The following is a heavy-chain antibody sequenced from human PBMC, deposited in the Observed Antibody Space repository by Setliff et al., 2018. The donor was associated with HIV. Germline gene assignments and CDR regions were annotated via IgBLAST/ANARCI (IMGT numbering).Heavy chain of an antibody. CDR2: INHSGST. CDR1: GGSFSGYH. V-gene: IGHV4-34*01. Sequence: TSETLSLTCAVYGGSFSGYHWSWIRQPPGKGLEWIGEINHSGSTNYNPSLKSRVTISVDTSKKQFSLKLSSVTAADTAVYYCARRPYYFDYWGQGTLVTVSS. CDR3: ARRPYYFDY. J-gene: IGHJ4*02.